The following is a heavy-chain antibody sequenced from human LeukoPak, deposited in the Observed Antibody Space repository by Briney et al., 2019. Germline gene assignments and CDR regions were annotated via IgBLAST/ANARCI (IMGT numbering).Heavy chain of an antibody. D-gene: IGHD3-3*02. CDR2: INHSGST. CDR3: ARSGAGRVSNIRYYYYYYMDV. CDR1: GGSFSGYY. V-gene: IGHV4-34*01. J-gene: IGHJ6*03. Sequence: SETLSLTCAVYGGSFSGYYWSWIRQPPGKGLEWIGEINHSGSTNYNPSLKSRVTISVDTSKNQFSLKLSSVTAADTAVYYCARSGAGRVSNIRYYYYYYMDVWGKGTTVTVSS.